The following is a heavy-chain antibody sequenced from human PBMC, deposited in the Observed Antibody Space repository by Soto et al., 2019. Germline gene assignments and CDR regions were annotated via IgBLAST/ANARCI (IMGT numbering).Heavy chain of an antibody. V-gene: IGHV3-7*05. CDR1: GFSFSDYW. D-gene: IGHD3-10*01. J-gene: IGHJ5*02. Sequence: EVQLVESGGGLVQPGGSLRLSCAASGFSFSDYWMAWVRQATGKGLEWEGSLDQGGGASHYVASVKGRLTISRDNAKNPLYLQMNSLRAEDTAVYYCARGGKWLDPWGQGTLGTVSS. CDR3: ARGGKWLDP. CDR2: LDQGGGAS.